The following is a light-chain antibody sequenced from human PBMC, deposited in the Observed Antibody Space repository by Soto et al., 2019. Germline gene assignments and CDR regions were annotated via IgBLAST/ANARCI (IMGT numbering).Light chain of an antibody. Sequence: DIQITHSPSSLSASVGDRVTITCQSTQDISNLLNWFQQKPGKAPKLLIYDASNLETGVPSRFSGSGSGTDFTFTISSLQAEDIATYYCQQYENLPITLGQGTRLEIK. CDR3: QQYENLPIT. J-gene: IGKJ5*01. CDR1: QDISNL. CDR2: DAS. V-gene: IGKV1-33*01.